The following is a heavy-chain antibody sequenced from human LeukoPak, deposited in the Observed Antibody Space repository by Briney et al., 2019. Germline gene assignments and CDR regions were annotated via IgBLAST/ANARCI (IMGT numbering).Heavy chain of an antibody. CDR1: GYSFATYW. CDR3: ARRGYCGGDCYSDY. J-gene: IGHJ4*02. V-gene: IGHV5-51*01. D-gene: IGHD2-21*01. CDR2: IYPGDSDT. Sequence: PGESLKISCKGSGYSFATYWIGWVRQMPGKGLEWMGVIYPGDSDTRYSPSFQGQVTISADKSISTAFLQWSSLKASDTAMYYCARRGYCGGDCYSDYWGQGTLVTVSS.